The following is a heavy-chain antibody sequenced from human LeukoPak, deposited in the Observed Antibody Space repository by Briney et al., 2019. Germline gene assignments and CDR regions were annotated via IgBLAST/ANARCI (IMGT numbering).Heavy chain of an antibody. J-gene: IGHJ4*02. D-gene: IGHD5-18*01. Sequence: SETLSLTCTVSGGSISGYYWSWIRQPPGKGLECVGYIYYRGSTNYNPSLKSGVTISVDTSKNQFSLKLSSATAADTAVYYCARGGGDSYGYGYYFDNWGQGTLVTVSS. V-gene: IGHV4-59*01. CDR2: IYYRGST. CDR1: GGSISGYY. CDR3: ARGGGDSYGYGYYFDN.